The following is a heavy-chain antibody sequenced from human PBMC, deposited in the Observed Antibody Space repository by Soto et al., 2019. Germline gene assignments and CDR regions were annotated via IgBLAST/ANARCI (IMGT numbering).Heavy chain of an antibody. V-gene: IGHV2-5*02. D-gene: IGHD2-15*01. CDR2: IYWDDDK. CDR3: AYLPCSGGSCYWFSFSGMDV. Sequence: QITLKESGPTLVKPTQTLTLTCTFSGFSLSTSGVGVAWIRQPPGTALEWLALIYWDDDKRYRPSLESRLPITKDTSKSQVVLTMANMDSVDTATYYCAYLPCSGGSCYWFSFSGMDVWGQGTRVSVSS. J-gene: IGHJ6*02. CDR1: GFSLSTSGVG.